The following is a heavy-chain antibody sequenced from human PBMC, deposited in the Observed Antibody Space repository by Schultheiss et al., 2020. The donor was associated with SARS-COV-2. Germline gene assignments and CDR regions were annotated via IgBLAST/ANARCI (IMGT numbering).Heavy chain of an antibody. CDR1: GFTFSNAW. Sequence: GESLKISCAASGFTFSNAWMSWVRQAPGKGLEWVGRIKSKTDGGTTDYAAPVKGRFTISRDDSKNTLYLQMYSLRVEDTAVYYCARGPQPAHFDYWGQGTLVTVSS. CDR2: IKSKTDGGTT. CDR3: ARGPQPAHFDY. V-gene: IGHV3-15*05. D-gene: IGHD5-18*01. J-gene: IGHJ4*02.